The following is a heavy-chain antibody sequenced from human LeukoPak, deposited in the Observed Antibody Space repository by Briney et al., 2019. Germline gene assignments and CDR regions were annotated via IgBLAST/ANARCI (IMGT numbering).Heavy chain of an antibody. Sequence: GGSLRLSCAASGFTFSSYGMHWVRQAPGKGLEWVAFIRYDGSNKYYADSVKGRFTISRDSSKNTLYLQMNSLRAEDTAVYYCAKDNSETMAGTSWDYWKRGTLVTVSS. D-gene: IGHD6-19*01. J-gene: IGHJ4*02. V-gene: IGHV3-30*02. CDR3: AKDNSETMAGTSWDY. CDR1: GFTFSSYG. CDR2: IRYDGSNK.